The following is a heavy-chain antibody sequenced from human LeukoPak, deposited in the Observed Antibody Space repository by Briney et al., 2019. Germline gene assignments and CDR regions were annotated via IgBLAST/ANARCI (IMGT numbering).Heavy chain of an antibody. V-gene: IGHV3-64*01. D-gene: IGHD2-21*02. CDR1: GFTFSRYA. J-gene: IGHJ4*02. CDR2: ISSNGGST. CDR3: AREGDSGPTDY. Sequence: GGSLRLSCAASGFTFSRYAMHWVRQTPGEGPEYVSAISSNGGSTYYANSVKGRFTISRDNSKNTLYLQMGSLRAEDMAVYYCAREGDSGPTDYWGQGTLVTVSS.